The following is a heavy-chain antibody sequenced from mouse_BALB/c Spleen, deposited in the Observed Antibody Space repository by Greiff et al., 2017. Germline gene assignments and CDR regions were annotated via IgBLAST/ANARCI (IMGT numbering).Heavy chain of an antibody. CDR2: IYPGNVNT. D-gene: IGHD2-2*01. CDR1: GYTFTSYY. Sequence: VQLQQSGPELVKPGASVRISCKASGYTFTSYYIHWVKQRPGQGLEWIGWIYPGNVNTKYNEKFKGKATLTADKSSSTAYMQLSSLTSEDSAVYCCARGGYDEGFAYWGQGTLVTVSA. V-gene: IGHV1S56*01. CDR3: ARGGYDEGFAY. J-gene: IGHJ3*01.